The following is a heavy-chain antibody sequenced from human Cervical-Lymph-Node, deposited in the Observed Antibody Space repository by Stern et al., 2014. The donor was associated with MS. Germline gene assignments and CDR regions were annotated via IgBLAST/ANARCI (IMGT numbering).Heavy chain of an antibody. J-gene: IGHJ6*02. CDR3: ARVGATRYNMDF. Sequence: MQLVESGAAVEKPGDSLKVSCKASGYTFSDYYIHWVRQAPGQGLAWVGWINPKSGGTNYVQKCQGRVTMTSDTSSDTADMELNSLTSDDTAMFYCARVGATRYNMDFWGQGTTIIVS. D-gene: IGHD1-26*01. CDR1: GYTFSDYY. V-gene: IGHV1-2*02. CDR2: INPKSGGT.